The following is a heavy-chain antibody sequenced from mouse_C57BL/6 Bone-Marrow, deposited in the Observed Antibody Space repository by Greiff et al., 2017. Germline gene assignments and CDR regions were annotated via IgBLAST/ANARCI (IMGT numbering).Heavy chain of an antibody. CDR3: ARKGIYGSIYYFDD. CDR2: IYPRSGNT. J-gene: IGHJ2*01. CDR1: GYTFTSYG. D-gene: IGHD1-1*01. V-gene: IGHV1-81*01. Sequence: QVQLQQSGAELARPGASVKLSCKASGYTFTSYGISWVKQRTGQGLEWIGEIYPRSGNTYYNEKFKGKATLTADKSSSTAYMELRSLTSEDSAVYFCARKGIYGSIYYFDDWGQGTTLTVSS.